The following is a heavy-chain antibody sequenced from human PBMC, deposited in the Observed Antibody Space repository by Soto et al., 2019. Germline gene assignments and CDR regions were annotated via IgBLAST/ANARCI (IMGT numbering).Heavy chain of an antibody. J-gene: IGHJ1*01. D-gene: IGHD3-22*01. CDR1: GGTFSNYV. V-gene: IGHV1-69*01. CDR2: IIPIFDTT. CDR3: ARGPITSGYYLDFYD. Sequence: QVQLVQSGAEVKKPGSSVSVSCKASGGTFSNYVISWLRQAPGQGLEWMGGIIPIFDTTNYAQKFRGRVTITADESTSTAYMELSSLRSEDTAVYYCARGPITSGYYLDFYDWGQGTLVTVSS.